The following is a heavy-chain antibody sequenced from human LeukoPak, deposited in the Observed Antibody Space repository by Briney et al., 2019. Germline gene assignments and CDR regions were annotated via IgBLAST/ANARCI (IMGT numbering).Heavy chain of an antibody. CDR2: INPNSGGT. J-gene: IGHJ4*02. Sequence: ASVKVSCKASGYTFTGYYMHWVRQAPGQGLEWMGWINPNSGGTNYAQKFQGRVTMTRDTSISTAYMELSRLGSDDTAVYYCAPSGGTTYDFYMWYFDYWGQGTLVTVSS. V-gene: IGHV1-2*02. CDR1: GYTFTGYY. CDR3: APSGGTTYDFYMWYFDY. D-gene: IGHD1-1*01.